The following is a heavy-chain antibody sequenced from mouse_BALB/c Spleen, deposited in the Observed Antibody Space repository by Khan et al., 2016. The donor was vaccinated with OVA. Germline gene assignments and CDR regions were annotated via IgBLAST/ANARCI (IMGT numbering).Heavy chain of an antibody. CDR3: ARSIRAN. J-gene: IGHJ2*01. CDR2: ISYSGST. CDR1: DYSITSDYA. V-gene: IGHV3-2*02. D-gene: IGHD3-3*01. Sequence: EVQLQESGPGLVKPSQSLSLTCTVTDYSITSDYAWNWIRQFPGNKLEWMGYISYSGSTSYNPSLKSRISITRDTSKNQFFLQLNSVTTEDTATYYCARSIRANWGQGTTLTVSS.